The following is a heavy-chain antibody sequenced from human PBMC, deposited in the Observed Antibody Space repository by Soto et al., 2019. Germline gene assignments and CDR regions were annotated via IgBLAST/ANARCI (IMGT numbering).Heavy chain of an antibody. V-gene: IGHV4-59*01. CDR3: ARMNYYDTSGYPFDY. J-gene: IGHJ4*02. D-gene: IGHD3-22*01. Sequence: SETLSLTCTVSGGSISRYYWSWSRQPPGKGLEWIGYIYFRGTTNYNPSLKSRVTMSADTSKNQFSLKLNSVTAADTAVYYCARMNYYDTSGYPFDYWGQGMMVT. CDR1: GGSISRYY. CDR2: IYFRGTT.